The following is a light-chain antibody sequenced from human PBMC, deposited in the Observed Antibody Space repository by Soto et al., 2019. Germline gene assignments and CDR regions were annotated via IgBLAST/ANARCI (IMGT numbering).Light chain of an antibody. J-gene: IGKJ4*01. CDR2: AAS. CDR3: LQDYSYPLT. V-gene: IGKV1-6*01. Sequence: AIPMTQFPSSLSASVGDRVTITCRASQGIRSDLGWYQQRPGEAPKVLIYAASTLQGGVPSRFSGSGSGTDFTLTISSLQPEDFATYYCLQDYSYPLTFGGGTKVEIK. CDR1: QGIRSD.